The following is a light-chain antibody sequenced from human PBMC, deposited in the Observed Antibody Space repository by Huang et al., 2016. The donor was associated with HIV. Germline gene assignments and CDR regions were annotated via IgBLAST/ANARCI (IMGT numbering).Light chain of an antibody. CDR3: MQCLHTPT. Sequence: DIVMTQSPRSLHVTSGEPASISCRASQSRLHRNEYNYLDWYVQQPGQCPQLLIYLGSVRGPGVPASFSGSGSGTDCTLKSSRVEAEDVGIYYCMQCLHTPTFGGGTKVDI. V-gene: IGKV2-28*01. CDR1: QSRLHRNEYNY. CDR2: LGS. J-gene: IGKJ4*01.